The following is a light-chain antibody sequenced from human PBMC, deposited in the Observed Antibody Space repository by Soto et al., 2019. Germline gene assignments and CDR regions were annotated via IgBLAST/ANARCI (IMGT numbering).Light chain of an antibody. V-gene: IGKV3-20*01. CDR2: GTS. J-gene: IGKJ5*01. CDR1: QSFSSSY. CDR3: QQYVSSPIT. Sequence: EIVLTQSPGTLSLSPGERATLSCRASQSFSSSYLAWYQQKPGRAPRLLIYGTSFRATGIPDRFSGSESGTDFTLTISRLEPEDFAVYYCQQYVSSPITFGHGTRLEIK.